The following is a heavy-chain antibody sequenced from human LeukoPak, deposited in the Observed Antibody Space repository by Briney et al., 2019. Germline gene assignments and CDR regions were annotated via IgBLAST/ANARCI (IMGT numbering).Heavy chain of an antibody. Sequence: GGSLRLSCAASGFTFSTYGMHWVRQAPGKGLQWVAFIRYDGNNKYYADSVKGRFTISRDDSKNTLYLQMTSLRAEDTAVYYCAKDFSDYGDFYYYYYMDVWGKGTMVTISS. CDR1: GFTFSTYG. CDR2: IRYDGNNK. CDR3: AKDFSDYGDFYYYYYMDV. V-gene: IGHV3-30*02. D-gene: IGHD4-17*01. J-gene: IGHJ6*03.